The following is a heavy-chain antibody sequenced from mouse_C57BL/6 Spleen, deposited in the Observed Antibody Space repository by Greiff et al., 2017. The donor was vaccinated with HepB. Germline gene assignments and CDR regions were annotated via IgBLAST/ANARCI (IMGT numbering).Heavy chain of an antibody. CDR2: ILPGSGST. J-gene: IGHJ4*01. CDR3: ARRDYYYGSSPRAMDY. V-gene: IGHV1-9*01. D-gene: IGHD1-1*01. Sequence: VQLQQSGAELMKPGASVKLSCKATGYTFTGYWIEWVKQRPGHGLEWIGEILPGSGSTNYNEKFKGKATFTADTSSNTAYMQLSSLTTEDSAIYYCARRDYYYGSSPRAMDYWGQGTSVTVSS. CDR1: GYTFTGYW.